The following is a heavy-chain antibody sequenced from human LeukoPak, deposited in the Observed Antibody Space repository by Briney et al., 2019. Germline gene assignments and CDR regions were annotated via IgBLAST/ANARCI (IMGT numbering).Heavy chain of an antibody. CDR1: GFTFSGYG. V-gene: IGHV3-30*18. CDR2: ISYDGSRK. CDR3: AKDLPKITIFGAFQH. J-gene: IGHJ1*01. D-gene: IGHD3-3*01. Sequence: PGGSLRLSCAASGFTFSGYGMHWVRQAPGKGLEWVTGISYDGSRKHYADSVKGRFTISRDNSRYTVDLQMNSLRAEDTAVYYCAKDLPKITIFGAFQHWGQGTLVTVSS.